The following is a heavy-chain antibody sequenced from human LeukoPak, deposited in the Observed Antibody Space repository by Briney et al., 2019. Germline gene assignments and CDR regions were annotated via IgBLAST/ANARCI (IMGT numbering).Heavy chain of an antibody. V-gene: IGHV3-11*01. J-gene: IGHJ5*02. CDR1: GFTFNDYY. Sequence: GGSLRLSCAASGFTFNDYYMSWIRRAPGKGPEWLSYINIGGTNTQYADSVKGRFTISRDNAKKSLYLEMNNLRAEDTAVYYCATDGAGFDTWGQGVLVTVSS. CDR3: ATDGAGFDT. CDR2: INIGGTNT.